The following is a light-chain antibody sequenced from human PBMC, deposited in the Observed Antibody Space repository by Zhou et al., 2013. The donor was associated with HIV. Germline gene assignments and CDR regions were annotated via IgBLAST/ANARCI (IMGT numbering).Light chain of an antibody. CDR2: DAS. Sequence: EIVLTQSPGTLSLSPGERAILTCRASQYVPSSSLAWYQQKPGLAPRLLIYDASSRATGIPDRFSGSGSGTDFTLTISRVEPEDFAVYYCQQYVSSVTFGQGTRLEIK. J-gene: IGKJ5*01. CDR1: QYVPSSS. CDR3: QQYVSSVT. V-gene: IGKV3D-20*01.